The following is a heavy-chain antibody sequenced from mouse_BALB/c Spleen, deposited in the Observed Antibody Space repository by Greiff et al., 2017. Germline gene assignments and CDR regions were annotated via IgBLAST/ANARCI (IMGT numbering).Heavy chain of an antibody. CDR2: IWTGGGT. CDR1: GFSLTSYD. D-gene: IGHD2-1*01. V-gene: IGHV2-9-2*01. Sequence: VQLQQSGPGLVAPSQSLSITCTVSGFSLTSYDISWIRQPPGKGLEWLGVIWTGGGTNYNSAFMSRLSISKDNSKSQVFLKMNSLQTDDTAIYYCVRDGNYYFDYWGQGTTLTVSS. J-gene: IGHJ2*01. CDR3: VRDGNYYFDY.